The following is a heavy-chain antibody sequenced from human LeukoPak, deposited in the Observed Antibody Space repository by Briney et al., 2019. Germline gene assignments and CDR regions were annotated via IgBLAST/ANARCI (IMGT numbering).Heavy chain of an antibody. Sequence: GASVKVSCKASGYTFTGYYMHWVRQAPGQGLEWMGWINPNSGGTNYAQKFQGRVTMTRDTSISTAYMELSRLRSDDTAVYYCARAPGMVRGRDPHYYYYMDVWGKGTTVTISS. J-gene: IGHJ6*03. V-gene: IGHV1-2*02. D-gene: IGHD3-10*01. CDR1: GYTFTGYY. CDR2: INPNSGGT. CDR3: ARAPGMVRGRDPHYYYYMDV.